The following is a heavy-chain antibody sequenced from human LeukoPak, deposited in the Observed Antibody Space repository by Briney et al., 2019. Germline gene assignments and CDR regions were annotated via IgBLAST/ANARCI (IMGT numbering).Heavy chain of an antibody. Sequence: ASVKVSCKASGYTFTGYYMHWVRQAPGQGLEWMGWINPNSGGTNYAQKFQGRVTMTRDTSISTAYMELSRLRSDDTAVYYCARDPSSSGWLDYWGQGTLVTVSS. CDR1: GYTFTGYY. D-gene: IGHD6-19*01. J-gene: IGHJ4*02. CDR3: ARDPSSSGWLDY. V-gene: IGHV1-2*02. CDR2: INPNSGGT.